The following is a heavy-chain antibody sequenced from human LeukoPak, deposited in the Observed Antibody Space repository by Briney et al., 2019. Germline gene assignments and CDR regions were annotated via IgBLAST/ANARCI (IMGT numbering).Heavy chain of an antibody. Sequence: GGSLRLSCAASGFTFSSYGMSWVRHAPGKGLEWVSGINWNGASTGYADSVKGRFTISRDNAKNSLYLQMNSLRAEDTALYYCARRVDGSGRYRGYYYYYMDVWGKGTTVTISS. J-gene: IGHJ6*03. V-gene: IGHV3-20*04. CDR1: GFTFSSYG. D-gene: IGHD3-10*01. CDR2: INWNGAST. CDR3: ARRVDGSGRYRGYYYYYMDV.